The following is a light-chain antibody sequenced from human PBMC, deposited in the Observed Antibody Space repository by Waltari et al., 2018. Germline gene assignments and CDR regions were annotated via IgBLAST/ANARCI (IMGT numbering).Light chain of an antibody. Sequence: CMASQTVSRSLAWDQQKPCQAPKRLLFGAYSRATGSPDTFTGSGSGTDVSLTISSLGPEDVAIYFCEHYVRLPATFGQETKVEIK. V-gene: IGKV3-20*01. CDR2: GAY. CDR3: EHYVRLPAT. CDR1: QTVSRS. J-gene: IGKJ1*01.